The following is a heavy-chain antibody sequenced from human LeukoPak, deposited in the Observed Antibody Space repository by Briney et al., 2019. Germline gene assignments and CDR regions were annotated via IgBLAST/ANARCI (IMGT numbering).Heavy chain of an antibody. CDR1: GFTFSSYS. D-gene: IGHD6-13*01. CDR2: ISSSSSYI. V-gene: IGHV3-21*01. J-gene: IGHJ6*04. Sequence: GGSLRRSCAASGFTFSSYSMNWVRQAPGKGLEWVSSISSSSSYIYYADSVKGRFTISRDNAKNSLYLQMNSLRAEDTAVYYCARDSSSSHYYYGMDVWGKGTTVTVSS. CDR3: ARDSSSSHYYYGMDV.